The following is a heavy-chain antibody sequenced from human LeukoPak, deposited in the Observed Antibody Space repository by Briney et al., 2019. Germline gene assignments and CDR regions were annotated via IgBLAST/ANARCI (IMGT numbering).Heavy chain of an antibody. D-gene: IGHD2-15*01. CDR2: TTTIIGTA. V-gene: IGHV1-69*06. Sequence: SVSLSCTASGGAFSSYAFSWVRQPPAQGLEWMGGTTTIIGTAIYAQKLEGRVTITASNNASTAYMELSNLRSEDTAVYYCAGAIVVYCSGGSSVGFDPWGQGTLVTVSS. J-gene: IGHJ5*02. CDR1: GGAFSSYA. CDR3: AGAIVVYCSGGSSVGFDP.